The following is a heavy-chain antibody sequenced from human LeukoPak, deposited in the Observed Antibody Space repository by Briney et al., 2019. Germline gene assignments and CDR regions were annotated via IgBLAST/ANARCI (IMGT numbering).Heavy chain of an antibody. CDR3: ARGRYGWLPFDY. J-gene: IGHJ4*02. CDR1: GASMSSYY. CDR2: IYYSGST. D-gene: IGHD3-16*01. V-gene: IGHV4-59*01. Sequence: SETLSLTCTVSGASMSSYYWSWIRQPPGKGLEWIGYIYYSGSTNYNPSLKSRVTISVDTSKNQFTLKLSSVTAADTAVYYCARGRYGWLPFDYWGQGTLVTVSS.